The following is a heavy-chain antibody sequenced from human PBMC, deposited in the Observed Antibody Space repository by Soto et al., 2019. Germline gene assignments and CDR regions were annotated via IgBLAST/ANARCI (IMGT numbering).Heavy chain of an antibody. CDR3: ARDTPVGAPHYYYYGMDV. J-gene: IGHJ6*02. CDR1: GYSFTSYW. CDR2: IYPGDSDT. D-gene: IGHD1-26*01. V-gene: IGHV5-51*01. Sequence: GELQRLSWKGSGYSFTSYWIGWVRQMPGKGLEWMGIIYPGDSDTRYSPSFQGQVTISADKSISTAYLQWSSLKASDTAMYYCARDTPVGAPHYYYYGMDVWGQGTTVPVSS.